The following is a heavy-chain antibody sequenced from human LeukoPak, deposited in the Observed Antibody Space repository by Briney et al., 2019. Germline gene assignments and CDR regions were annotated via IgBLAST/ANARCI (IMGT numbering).Heavy chain of an antibody. D-gene: IGHD6-6*01. Sequence: GGSLRLSCAASGFTFSSYWMHWVRQAPGKGLVWVSHINSDGSSTNYADSVKGRFTISRDNAKNTLYLQMNSLRAEDTAVYYCARTGIAARPTAWFDPWGQGTLVTVSS. V-gene: IGHV3-74*01. J-gene: IGHJ5*02. CDR3: ARTGIAARPTAWFDP. CDR1: GFTFSSYW. CDR2: INSDGSST.